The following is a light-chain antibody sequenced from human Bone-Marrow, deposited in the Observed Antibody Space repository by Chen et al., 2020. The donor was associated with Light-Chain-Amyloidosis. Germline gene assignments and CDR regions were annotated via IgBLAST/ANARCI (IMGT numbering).Light chain of an antibody. CDR2: FKSDSQD. CDR3: RIGHSTAWV. CDR1: SDINVGSSR. J-gene: IGLJ3*02. Sequence: HAVLTQPSSLSASPGASASLTCTFRSDINVGSSRIYWYQQKPGIPPQYLLRFKSDSQDQRGSGVPSRLSGSKEVSANAGILLSSGRQSEDEADYYSRIGHSTAWVFGGGTKLTVL. V-gene: IGLV5-45*02.